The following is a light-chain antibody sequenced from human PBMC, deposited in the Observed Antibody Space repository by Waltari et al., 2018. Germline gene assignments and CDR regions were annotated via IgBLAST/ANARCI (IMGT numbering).Light chain of an antibody. CDR2: DAS. J-gene: IGKJ2*01. CDR3: QQHDRQPYT. V-gene: IGKV1-33*01. Sequence: DIQMTQSHSSLSASVGDRVTITCQASQGINNFLNWYQQRPGKAPDLLIYDASNLETGVPSRFSGSGSGTLFTFTISSLQPEDIATYYCQQHDRQPYTFGQGIELESK. CDR1: QGINNF.